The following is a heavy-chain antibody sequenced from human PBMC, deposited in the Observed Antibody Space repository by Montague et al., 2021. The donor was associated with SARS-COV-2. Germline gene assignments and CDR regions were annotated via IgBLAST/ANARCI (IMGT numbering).Heavy chain of an antibody. CDR3: ARGPSDTYYYNGMDV. Sequence: PALVKPTKTLTLTCTFSGFSLSTSGMCMTWIRQPPGKALEWLARIDWDGDKYYNTSLKSRLTISKDTSKNLVVLTMTNMDPVDTATYYCARGPSDTYYYNGMDVWGQGTTVTVSS. J-gene: IGHJ6*02. CDR1: GFSLSTSGMC. V-gene: IGHV2-70*11. CDR2: IDWDGDK.